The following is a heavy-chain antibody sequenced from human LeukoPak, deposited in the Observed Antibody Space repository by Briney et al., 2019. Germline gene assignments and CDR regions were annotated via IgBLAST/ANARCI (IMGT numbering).Heavy chain of an antibody. J-gene: IGHJ6*02. V-gene: IGHV4-34*01. CDR2: INHSGST. CDR3: ARGAARPYYYYYYGMDV. D-gene: IGHD6-6*01. CDR1: GGSFSGYY. Sequence: SETLSLTCAVYGGSFSGYYWSWIRQPPGKGLEWIGEINHSGSTNYNPSLKSRVTISVDTSKNQFSLKLSSVTAADTAVYYCARGAARPYYYYYYGMDVWAKGPRSPSP.